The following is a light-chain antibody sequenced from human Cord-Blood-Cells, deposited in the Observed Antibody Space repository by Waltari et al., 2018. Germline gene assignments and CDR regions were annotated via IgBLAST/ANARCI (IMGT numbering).Light chain of an antibody. Sequence: QSALTQPPSASGSPGQSVTISCTGTSSDVGGYNYVSWYQQHPGKAPKLMIYEVSKRPSGAAVPLSGSKSGNTAYMTVYGNQAEDEADYYCISYAGSNNLVFGGGTKLTVL. J-gene: IGLJ2*01. CDR2: EVS. CDR3: ISYAGSNNLV. CDR1: SSDVGGYNY. V-gene: IGLV2-8*01.